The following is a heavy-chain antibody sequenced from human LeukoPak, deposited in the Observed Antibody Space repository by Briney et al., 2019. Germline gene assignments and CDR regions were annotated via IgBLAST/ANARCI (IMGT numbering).Heavy chain of an antibody. CDR2: IKSKTDGGTT. V-gene: IGHV3-15*01. D-gene: IGHD2-2*01. Sequence: GGSLRLSCAASGFTFSNAWMSWVRQAPGKGLEWVGRIKSKTDGGTTDYAAPVKGRFTISRDDSKNTLYLQMNSLKTEDTAVYYCTTAPPYIVVVPAASYYMDVWGKGTTVTVSS. J-gene: IGHJ6*03. CDR3: TTAPPYIVVVPAASYYMDV. CDR1: GFTFSNAW.